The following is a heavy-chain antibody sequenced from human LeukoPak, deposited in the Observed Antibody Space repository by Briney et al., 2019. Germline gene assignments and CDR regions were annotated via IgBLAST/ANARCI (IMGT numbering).Heavy chain of an antibody. J-gene: IGHJ4*02. D-gene: IGHD2-15*01. CDR1: GFTFTNYW. V-gene: IGHV3-7*03. CDR3: AKDYCSGGSCYYGDYFGY. CDR2: IRQDGSEG. Sequence: PGGPLRLSYAASGFTFTNYWMSWVRQAPGKGLEWVANIRQDGSEGFYVDSVKGRFTISRDNARNSLYLQMNSLRAEDTAVYYCAKDYCSGGSCYYGDYFGYWGQGTLVTVSS.